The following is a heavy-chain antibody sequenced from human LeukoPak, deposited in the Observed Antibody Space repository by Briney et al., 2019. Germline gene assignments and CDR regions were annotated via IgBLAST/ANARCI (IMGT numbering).Heavy chain of an antibody. V-gene: IGHV1-69*05. J-gene: IGHJ4*02. D-gene: IGHD3-22*01. CDR3: ARAPANKYDSRLSEDY. CDR2: IIPIFGTA. Sequence: SVKVSCKASGGTFSSYAISWVRQAPGQGLEWMGGIIPIFGTANYAQKFQGRVTMTRDTSTSTVYMELRSLRSEDTAVYYCARAPANKYDSRLSEDYWGQGTLVTVSS. CDR1: GGTFSSYA.